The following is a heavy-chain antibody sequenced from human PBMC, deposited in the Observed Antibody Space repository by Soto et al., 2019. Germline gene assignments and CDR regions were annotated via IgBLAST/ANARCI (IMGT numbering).Heavy chain of an antibody. CDR3: ARGTSVTGASY. CDR2: IHHNGGA. D-gene: IGHD4-17*01. J-gene: IGHJ4*02. Sequence: QVQLQQWGAGLLKPSETLSLTCAVYGGSFSGFYWCWIRQTPGKGLEWIGEIHHNGGAKYNLSLKGRVTISVDTSKNQLSLRLNSVTAADTAVSYCARGTSVTGASYWGQGTLVTVS. CDR1: GGSFSGFY. V-gene: IGHV4-34*01.